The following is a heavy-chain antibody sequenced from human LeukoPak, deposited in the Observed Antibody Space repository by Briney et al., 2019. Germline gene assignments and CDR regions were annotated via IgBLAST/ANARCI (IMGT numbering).Heavy chain of an antibody. CDR1: GSIFTTYW. Sequence: GESLKISCKGSGSIFTTYWIGWVRQMPGKGLEWMGIIYPGDSDPRYSPSFQGQVTISADKSISTAYLQLSSLKASDSAMYYCVRHGVGSSWFGFDYWGQGTLVTVSS. CDR3: VRHGVGSSWFGFDY. CDR2: IYPGDSDP. D-gene: IGHD6-13*01. V-gene: IGHV5-51*01. J-gene: IGHJ4*02.